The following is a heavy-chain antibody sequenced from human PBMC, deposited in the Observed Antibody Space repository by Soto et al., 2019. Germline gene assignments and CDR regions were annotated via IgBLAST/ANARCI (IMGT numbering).Heavy chain of an antibody. CDR1: GFTFSSYA. J-gene: IGHJ4*02. D-gene: IGHD6-13*01. V-gene: IGHV3-23*01. CDR3: AKDRERIATRSIDY. CDR2: MSGSGVST. Sequence: EVQLLESGGGLVQPGGSLRLSCAASGFTFSSYAMSWVRQAPGKGLEWVSGMSGSGVSTHYADSVKGRFTISRDNSKSTLYLQMNSLRAEDTAVYYCAKDRERIATRSIDYWGQGTLVTVSS.